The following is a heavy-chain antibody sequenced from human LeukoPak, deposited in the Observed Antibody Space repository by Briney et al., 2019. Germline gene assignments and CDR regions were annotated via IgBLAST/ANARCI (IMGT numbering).Heavy chain of an antibody. V-gene: IGHV3-21*01. Sequence: GGSLRLSCAASGFTFSSYSMNWVRQAPGKGLEWVSSISSSSYIYYADSVKGRFTISRDNAKNSLYLQMNSLRAEDTAVYYCARGPDYDILADYFDYWGQGTLVTVSS. J-gene: IGHJ4*02. CDR2: ISSSSYI. CDR3: ARGPDYDILADYFDY. D-gene: IGHD3-9*01. CDR1: GFTFSSYS.